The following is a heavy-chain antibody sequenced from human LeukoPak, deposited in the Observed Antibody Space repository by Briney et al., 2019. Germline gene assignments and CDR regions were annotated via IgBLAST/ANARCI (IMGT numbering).Heavy chain of an antibody. J-gene: IGHJ6*02. CDR2: IYSGGST. CDR1: GFTVSSNY. V-gene: IGHV3-66*01. CDR3: AGDHGSHYYGMDV. Sequence: GGSLRLSCAASGFTVSSNYMSWVRQAPGKGLEWVSVIYSGGSTYYADSVKGRFTISRDNSKNTLYLQMNSLRAEDTAVYYCAGDHGSHYYGMDVWGQGTTVTVSS.